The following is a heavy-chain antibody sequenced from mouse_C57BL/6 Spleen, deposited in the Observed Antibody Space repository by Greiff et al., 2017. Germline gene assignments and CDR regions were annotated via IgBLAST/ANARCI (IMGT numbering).Heavy chain of an antibody. CDR1: GYTFTTYP. J-gene: IGHJ4*01. V-gene: IGHV1-47*01. D-gene: IGHD2-1*01. Sequence: QVQLQQSGAELVKPGASVKMSCKASGYTFTTYPIEWMKQNHGKSLAWIGNFHPYNDDTKYNEKFKGKAILTVEKSSSAVYLERSRLTSDDSAVYYCARRGVYGNYCAMDYWGKGTSVTVSS. CDR3: ARRGVYGNYCAMDY. CDR2: FHPYNDDT.